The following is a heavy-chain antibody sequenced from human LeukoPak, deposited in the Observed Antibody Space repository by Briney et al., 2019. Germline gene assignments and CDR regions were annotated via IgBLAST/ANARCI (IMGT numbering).Heavy chain of an antibody. J-gene: IGHJ4*01. CDR2: NNHSGGT. D-gene: IGHD3-10*01. CDR3: ARGVDYYGV. CDR1: GGSFSGYA. V-gene: IGHV4-34*01. Sequence: SETLFLTCAVYGGSFSGYAWNWIRQPPVKRLEWIGENNHSGGTNYNPSLKSRVTISVDKSNKHFSLKRKSVTAADTAVYYCARGVDYYGVWGQGTMVTVSS.